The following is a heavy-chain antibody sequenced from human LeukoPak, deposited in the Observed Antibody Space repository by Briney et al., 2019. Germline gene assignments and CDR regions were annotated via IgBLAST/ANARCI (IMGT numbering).Heavy chain of an antibody. CDR2: ISGSGGST. D-gene: IGHD1-26*01. CDR3: AKAGSIRFDY. CDR1: GFTFSSSA. V-gene: IGHV3-23*01. J-gene: IGHJ4*02. Sequence: GGTLRLSCAASGFTFSSSAMSWVRQAPGKGLEWVSGISGSGGSTYYADSVKGRFTISRDNSKNTLYLQMNSLRAEDTALYYCAKAGSIRFDYWGQGTLVTVSS.